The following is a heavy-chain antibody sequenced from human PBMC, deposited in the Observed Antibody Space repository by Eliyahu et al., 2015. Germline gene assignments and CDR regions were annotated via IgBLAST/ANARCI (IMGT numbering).Heavy chain of an antibody. CDR2: MYNGGAT. D-gene: IGHD3-16*01. CDR3: ARDLGAYKRAFDY. J-gene: IGHJ4*01. Sequence: EVQLVESGGGLIQPGGSLRLSCAASGFTVSSNXMSWVRQAPGKGLEWLSVMYNGGATYYADSVKGRFTISRDTSKNTLYLQMNSLRADDTAVYYCARDLGAYKRAFDYWGHGTLVTVSS. V-gene: IGHV3-53*01. CDR1: GFTVSSNX.